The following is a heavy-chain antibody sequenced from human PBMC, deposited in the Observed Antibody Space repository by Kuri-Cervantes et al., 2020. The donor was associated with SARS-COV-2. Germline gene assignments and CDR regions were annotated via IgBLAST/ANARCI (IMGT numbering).Heavy chain of an antibody. CDR3: ARALPGNWFVP. J-gene: IGHJ5*02. CDR1: DASISSSNW. V-gene: IGHV4-4*02. Sequence: SETLSLTCAVSDASISSSNWWSWVRQPPGKGLEWIGEIFHSGSTYYNPSLKSRVNISVDKSKNQFSLKLSSVTAADTAVYYCARALPGNWFVPWGQGTLVTVSS. CDR2: IFHSGST.